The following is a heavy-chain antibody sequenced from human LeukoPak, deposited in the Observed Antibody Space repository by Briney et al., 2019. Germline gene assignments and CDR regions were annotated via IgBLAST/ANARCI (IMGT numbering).Heavy chain of an antibody. CDR2: INSDGSST. CDR3: ARDLETLYYYDSSGYPY. J-gene: IGHJ4*02. CDR1: GFTFSSYW. Sequence: PGGSLRLSCAASGFTFSSYWMHWVRHAPGKGLVWVSRINSDGSSTSYADSVKGRFTISRDNAKNTLYLQMNSLRAEDTAVYYCARDLETLYYYDSSGYPYWGQGTLVTVSS. D-gene: IGHD3-22*01. V-gene: IGHV3-74*01.